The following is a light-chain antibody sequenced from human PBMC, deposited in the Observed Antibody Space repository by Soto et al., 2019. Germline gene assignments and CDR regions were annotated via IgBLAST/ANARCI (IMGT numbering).Light chain of an antibody. CDR3: QSYDSSLSALYV. Sequence: QSVLTQPPSVSGAPGQRVTISCTGSGSNIGAGYDVHWYQQLPGTAPKLLIYGNSNRPSGVPDRFSGSKSGTSASLAITGLQAEDGADYYCQSYDSSLSALYVFGTGTKVTVL. CDR2: GNS. CDR1: GSNIGAGYD. J-gene: IGLJ1*01. V-gene: IGLV1-40*01.